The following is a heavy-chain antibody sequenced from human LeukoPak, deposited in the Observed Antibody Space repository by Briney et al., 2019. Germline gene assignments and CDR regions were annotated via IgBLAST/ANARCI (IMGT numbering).Heavy chain of an antibody. CDR2: MNPNSGNT. V-gene: IGHV1-8*01. CDR1: GYTFTSYD. CDR3: ARVFLELGPNWYFDL. J-gene: IGHJ2*01. Sequence: ASVKVSCKAPGYTFTSYDINWVRQATGQGLEWMGWMNPNSGNTGYAQKFQGRVTMTRNTSISTAYMELSSLRSEDTAVYYCARVFLELGPNWYFDLWGRGTLVTVSS. D-gene: IGHD1-7*01.